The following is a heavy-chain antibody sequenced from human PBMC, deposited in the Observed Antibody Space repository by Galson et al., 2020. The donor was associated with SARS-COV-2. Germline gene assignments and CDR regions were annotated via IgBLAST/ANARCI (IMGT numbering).Heavy chain of an antibody. Sequence: GGSLRLSCAASGFTFSNAWMSWVRQAPGKGLEWVGRIKSKTDGGTTDYAAPVKGRFTISRDDSKNTLYLQMNSLKTEDTDVYYCTTEGRVNYGDFYYYYGMDVWGQGTTVTVSS. J-gene: IGHJ6*02. CDR2: IKSKTDGGTT. D-gene: IGHD4-17*01. V-gene: IGHV3-15*01. CDR1: GFTFSNAW. CDR3: TTEGRVNYGDFYYYYGMDV.